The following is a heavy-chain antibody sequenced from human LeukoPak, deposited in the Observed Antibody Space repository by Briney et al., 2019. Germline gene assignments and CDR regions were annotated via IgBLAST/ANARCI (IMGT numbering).Heavy chain of an antibody. V-gene: IGHV4-59*08. CDR3: ARHAPYYYDSSGYYNWYYFDY. CDR2: IYYSGST. D-gene: IGHD3-22*01. Sequence: SETLSLTCTVSGGSISSYYWSWIRQPPGKGLEWTGYIYYSGSTNYNPSLKSRVTISVDTSKNQFSLKLSSVTAADTAAYYCARHAPYYYDSSGYYNWYYFDYWGQGTLVTVSS. CDR1: GGSISSYY. J-gene: IGHJ4*02.